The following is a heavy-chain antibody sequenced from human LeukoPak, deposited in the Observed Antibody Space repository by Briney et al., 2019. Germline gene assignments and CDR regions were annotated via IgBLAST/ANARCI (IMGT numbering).Heavy chain of an antibody. CDR3: SGGRTYIVVVPVTLRNYYFDY. J-gene: IGHJ4*02. CDR1: GGTFSSYD. Sequence: SVTLSCTASGGTFSSYDSSWVRQAPGQGLEWMGGINPIFGTDNYAQKFQGRVTTTADKATSTAYMELSSLRSEDTAVYYCSGGRTYIVVVPVTLRNYYFDYWGQGTLVTVSS. V-gene: IGHV1-69*06. D-gene: IGHD2-2*01. CDR2: INPIFGTD.